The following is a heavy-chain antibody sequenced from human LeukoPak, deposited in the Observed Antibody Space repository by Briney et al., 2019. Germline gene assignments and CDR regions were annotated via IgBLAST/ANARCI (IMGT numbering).Heavy chain of an antibody. Sequence: SVKVSCKASGGTFSSYAISWVRQAPGQGLEWMGGIIPIFGTANYAQKFQGRVTITTDESTSTAHMELSSLRSEDTAVYYCARDTAYSSGWFPFGWFDPWGQGTLVTVSS. CDR3: ARDTAYSSGWFPFGWFDP. V-gene: IGHV1-69*05. CDR2: IIPIFGTA. D-gene: IGHD6-19*01. J-gene: IGHJ5*02. CDR1: GGTFSSYA.